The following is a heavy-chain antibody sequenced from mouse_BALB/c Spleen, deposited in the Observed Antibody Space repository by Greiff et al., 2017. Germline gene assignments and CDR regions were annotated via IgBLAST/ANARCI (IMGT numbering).Heavy chain of an antibody. J-gene: IGHJ2*01. CDR3: ARGTTVVSLDY. CDR1: GYTFTSYW. CDR2: IYPSDSYT. D-gene: IGHD1-1*01. Sequence: QVQLQQPGAELVRPGASVKLSCKASGYTFTSYWINWVKQRPGQGLEWIGNIYPSDSYTNYNQKFKDKATLTVDKSSSTAYMQLSSLASEDSAVYYCARGTTVVSLDYWGQGTTLTVSS. V-gene: IGHV1-69*02.